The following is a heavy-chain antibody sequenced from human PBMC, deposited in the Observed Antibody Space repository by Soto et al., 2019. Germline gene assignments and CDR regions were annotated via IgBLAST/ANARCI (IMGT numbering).Heavy chain of an antibody. V-gene: IGHV3-23*01. D-gene: IGHD3-22*01. CDR1: GFTFSSYA. Sequence: GGSLRLSCAASGFTFSSYAMSWVRQAPGKGLEWVSSISGPGGSTYYADSVQPRFTISRDNSKNTLYLQMSSRGAEDTAVYYCAKAVDYYYGSGSLYYFDYWGQGTLVTVSS. CDR3: AKAVDYYYGSGSLYYFDY. CDR2: ISGPGGST. J-gene: IGHJ4*02.